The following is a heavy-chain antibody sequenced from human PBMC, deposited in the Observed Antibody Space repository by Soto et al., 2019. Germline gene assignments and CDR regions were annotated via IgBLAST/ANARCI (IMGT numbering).Heavy chain of an antibody. Sequence: ASVKVSCKASGYTFTGYYMHWVRQAPGQGLEWMGWINPNSGGTNYAQKFQGWVTMTRDTSISTAYMELRSLRSDDTAVYYCARRRGILTDYYSSNLAPWGQGTLVTVSS. CDR1: GYTFTGYY. CDR2: INPNSGGT. V-gene: IGHV1-2*04. J-gene: IGHJ4*02. CDR3: ARRRGILTDYYSSNLAP. D-gene: IGHD3-9*01.